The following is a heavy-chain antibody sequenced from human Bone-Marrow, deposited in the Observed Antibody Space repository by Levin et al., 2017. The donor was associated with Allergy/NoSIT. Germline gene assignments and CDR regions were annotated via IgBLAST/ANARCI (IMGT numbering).Heavy chain of an antibody. D-gene: IGHD2-2*01. CDR3: ARGIVVVPAAPGAYYYYGMDV. CDR1: GYTFTGYY. Sequence: ASVKVSCKASGYTFTGYYMHWVRQAPGQGLEWMGWINPNSGGTNYAQKFQGRVTMTRDTSISTAYMELSRLRSDDTAVYYCARGIVVVPAAPGAYYYYGMDVWGQGTTVTVSS. V-gene: IGHV1-2*02. J-gene: IGHJ6*02. CDR2: INPNSGGT.